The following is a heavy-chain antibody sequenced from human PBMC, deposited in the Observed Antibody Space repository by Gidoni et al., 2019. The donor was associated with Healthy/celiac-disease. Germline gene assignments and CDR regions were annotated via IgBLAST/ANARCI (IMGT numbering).Heavy chain of an antibody. Sequence: EVQLVESGGGLVQPGRSLRLSCTASGFTFGDYAMSWVSQAPGKGLEWVGFIRSKAYGGTTEYAASVKGRFTISRDDSKSIAYLQMNSLKTEDTAVYYCTRGKAYCGGDCYTGRYYFDYWGQGTLVTVSS. D-gene: IGHD2-21*02. CDR3: TRGKAYCGGDCYTGRYYFDY. V-gene: IGHV3-49*04. J-gene: IGHJ4*02. CDR1: GFTFGDYA. CDR2: IRSKAYGGTT.